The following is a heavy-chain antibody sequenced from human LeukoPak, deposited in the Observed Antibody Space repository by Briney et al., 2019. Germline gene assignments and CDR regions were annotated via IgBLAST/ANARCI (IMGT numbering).Heavy chain of an antibody. CDR2: INQSGST. D-gene: IGHD2-2*01. CDR3: AAGCSSTSCYWYYYTDV. CDR1: GGSFSGYY. J-gene: IGHJ6*03. Sequence: SETLSLTCAVYGGSFSGYYWSWIRQPPGKGLEWIGEINQSGSTNYNPSLKSRVTISVDTSKKQFSLNLSPVTAADTAVYYCAAGCSSTSCYWYYYTDVWGKGTTVRVYS. V-gene: IGHV4-34*01.